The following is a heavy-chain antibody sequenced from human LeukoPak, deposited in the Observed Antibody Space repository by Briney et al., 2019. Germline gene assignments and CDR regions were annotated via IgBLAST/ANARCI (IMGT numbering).Heavy chain of an antibody. J-gene: IGHJ6*02. D-gene: IGHD5-18*01. Sequence: GEALKISCKGSGYIFTTYWIAWVRQVPGKGLEWMGTVYPGDSETRENPSFQGKVTISTDKSINTAYLQWSSLKASDTAMYYCARHKGYGNYYYYDLDVWGQGTTVTVFS. V-gene: IGHV5-51*01. CDR3: ARHKGYGNYYYYDLDV. CDR2: VYPGDSET. CDR1: GYIFTTYW.